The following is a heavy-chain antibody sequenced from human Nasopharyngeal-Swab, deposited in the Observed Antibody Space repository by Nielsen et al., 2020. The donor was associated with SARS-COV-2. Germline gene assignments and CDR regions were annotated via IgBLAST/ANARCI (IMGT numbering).Heavy chain of an antibody. CDR1: GDTFTNSA. Sequence: ASVKVSCKTSGDTFTNSAISWVRQAPGQGLEWMGWISVYKGITIYAQNFQDRVTLTTDTSANTAYMELRSLKSDDTAVYYCAKGRLSKPYHSSGCYDYWGQGTLITVSS. CDR2: ISVYKGIT. J-gene: IGHJ4*02. CDR3: AKGRLSKPYHSSGCYDY. V-gene: IGHV1-18*01. D-gene: IGHD6-19*01.